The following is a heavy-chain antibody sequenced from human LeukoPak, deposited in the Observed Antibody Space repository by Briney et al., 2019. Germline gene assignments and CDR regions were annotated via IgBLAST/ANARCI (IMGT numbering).Heavy chain of an antibody. V-gene: IGHV3-20*04. CDR3: ARVIMIRGIHDAFDI. Sequence: PGGSLRLSCAASGFTFDDYGMNWVRQGPRKGLEWVSGINWNGGSTGYADSVKGRFTISRDNAKNSLYLQMNSLRAEDTALYYCARVIMIRGIHDAFDIWGQGTMVTVSS. CDR2: INWNGGST. CDR1: GFTFDDYG. D-gene: IGHD3-10*01. J-gene: IGHJ3*02.